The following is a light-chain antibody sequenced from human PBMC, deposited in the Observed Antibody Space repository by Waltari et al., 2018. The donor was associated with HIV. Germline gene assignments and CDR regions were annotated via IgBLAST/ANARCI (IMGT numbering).Light chain of an antibody. V-gene: IGLV2-14*01. CDR2: EVA. Sequence: QSALTQPASVSGSPGQSITISCSGTRTDIGGSIDVSWYQQHPGKAPKLVIYEVATRPSGSVNRFSCSKSVNTASLTISELQTEDEADYDCSSFTSSSFWVFGGGTKLTVL. CDR3: SSFTSSSFWV. J-gene: IGLJ3*02. CDR1: RTDIGGSID.